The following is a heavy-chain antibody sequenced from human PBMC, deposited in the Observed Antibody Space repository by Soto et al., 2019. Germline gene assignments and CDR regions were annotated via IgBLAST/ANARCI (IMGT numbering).Heavy chain of an antibody. V-gene: IGHV2-5*02. CDR2: IYWDDDK. CDR3: AHIFDFDWVWAFEY. CDR1: GFSLDTSGVG. D-gene: IGHD3-9*01. J-gene: IGHJ4*02. Sequence: QITLKESGPTLVKPTQTLTLTCTFSGFSLDTSGVGVGWIRQPPGKTLEWLALIYWDDDKRYSPSLNSRLTITTDTYKIQVVLRMTNVDPVDTATYYCAHIFDFDWVWAFEYWGQGALVTVSS.